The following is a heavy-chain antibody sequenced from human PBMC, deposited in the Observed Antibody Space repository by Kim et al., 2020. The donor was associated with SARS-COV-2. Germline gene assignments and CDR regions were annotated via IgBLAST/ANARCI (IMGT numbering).Heavy chain of an antibody. CDR1: GGSISTGSDH. J-gene: IGHJ6*02. V-gene: IGHV4-39*01. Sequence: SETLSLTCTVSGGSISTGSDHWGWIRQPPGKGLEWIGTIYYSGSTYYNPSLKSRVTISVDTSKNQFSLKLNSVTAADTAVYYCARLRNYYGSGSYMGYYGMDVWGQGTTVTVSS. D-gene: IGHD3-10*01. CDR3: ARLRNYYGSGSYMGYYGMDV. CDR2: IYYSGST.